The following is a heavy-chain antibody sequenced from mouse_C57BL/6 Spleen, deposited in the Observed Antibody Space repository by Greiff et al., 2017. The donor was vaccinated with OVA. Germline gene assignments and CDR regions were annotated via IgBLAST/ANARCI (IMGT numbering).Heavy chain of an antibody. CDR2: ISSGSSTI. CDR1: GFTFSDYG. V-gene: IGHV5-17*01. Sequence: EVQVVESGGGLVKPGGSLKLSCAASGFTFSDYGMHWVRQAPEKGLEWVAYISSGSSTIYYADTVKGRFTISRDNAKNTLFLQMTSLRSEDTAMYYCARQDYYGSSPYDYAMDYWGQGTSVTVSS. J-gene: IGHJ4*01. D-gene: IGHD1-1*01. CDR3: ARQDYYGSSPYDYAMDY.